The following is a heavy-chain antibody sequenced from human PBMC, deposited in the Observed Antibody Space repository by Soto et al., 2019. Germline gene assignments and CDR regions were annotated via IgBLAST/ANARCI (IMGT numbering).Heavy chain of an antibody. D-gene: IGHD6-13*01. CDR2: IYYSGST. V-gene: IGHV4-59*01. Sequence: PSETLSRTCTVSGASISSYYWSWIRQPPGKGLEWIGYIYYSGSTNYNSSLQSRVTISVDTSKNQFSLKVSSVTAADTAMYYCTSLAAAGTGYYYYGMDVWGQGTTVTVSS. J-gene: IGHJ6*02. CDR3: TSLAAAGTGYYYYGMDV. CDR1: GASISSYY.